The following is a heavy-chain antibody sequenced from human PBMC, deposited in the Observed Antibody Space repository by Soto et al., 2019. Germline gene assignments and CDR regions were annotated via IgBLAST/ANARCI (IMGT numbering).Heavy chain of an antibody. V-gene: IGHV3-21*01. J-gene: IGHJ5*02. Sequence: EVQLVESGGGLVKPGGSLRLSCAASGFTFSTYSMNWVRQAPGKGLEWVSSISSSSSYIYYADSVKGRFTISRDNAKNPLYLKMNSLRGEDTAVYYCARGIAVADTWWYDPWGQGTLVTVSS. CDR1: GFTFSTYS. CDR2: ISSSSSYI. CDR3: ARGIAVADTWWYDP. D-gene: IGHD6-19*01.